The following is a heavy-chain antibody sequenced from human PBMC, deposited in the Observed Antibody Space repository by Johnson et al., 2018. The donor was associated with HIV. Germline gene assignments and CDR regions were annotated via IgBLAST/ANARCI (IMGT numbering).Heavy chain of an antibody. CDR1: GFTFSSYA. V-gene: IGHV3-20*04. D-gene: IGHD2-2*03. J-gene: IGHJ3*01. CDR3: TTVGLWIGSAAFDF. Sequence: QLVESGGDLVQPGGSLRLSCAASGFTFSSYAMSWVRQAPGKGLEWVSGINWNGGSTGYADSVKGRFTISRDNAKNSLYLQMNSLKTEDTAVYYCTTVGLWIGSAAFDFWGQGTMVTVSS. CDR2: INWNGGST.